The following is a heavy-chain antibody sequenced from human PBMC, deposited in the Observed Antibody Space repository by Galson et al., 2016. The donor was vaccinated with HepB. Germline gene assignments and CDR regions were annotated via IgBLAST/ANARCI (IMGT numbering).Heavy chain of an antibody. CDR1: GGTFSSDA. J-gene: IGHJ4*02. Sequence: SVKVSCKASGGTFSSDAVSWVRQAPGQGLEWMGGVIPIFGTVKYAQKFQGKVTITADESTSTVYMELSSLRSEDTAVFYCAREPYDFWSGSRFDYWGQGTLVTVSS. D-gene: IGHD3-3*01. V-gene: IGHV1-69*13. CDR2: VIPIFGTV. CDR3: AREPYDFWSGSRFDY.